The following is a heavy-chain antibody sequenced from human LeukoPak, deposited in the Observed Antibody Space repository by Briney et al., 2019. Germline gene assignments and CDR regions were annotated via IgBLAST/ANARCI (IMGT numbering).Heavy chain of an antibody. CDR3: AREDYYGSGSDY. J-gene: IGHJ4*02. D-gene: IGHD3-10*01. CDR1: GYTFTGYY. Sequence: AASVKVSCKASGYTFTGYYMHWVRQAPGQGLEWMGWINPNSGGTNYAQKFQGWVTMTRDTSISTAYMELSRLRSDDTAVYYCAREDYYGSGSDYWGQGTLVTVSS. V-gene: IGHV1-2*04. CDR2: INPNSGGT.